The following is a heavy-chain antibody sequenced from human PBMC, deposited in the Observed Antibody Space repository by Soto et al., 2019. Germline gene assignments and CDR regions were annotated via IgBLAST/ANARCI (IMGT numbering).Heavy chain of an antibody. D-gene: IGHD6-13*01. Sequence: QVQLQESGPRLVKPSETVSTPCSVSGVPISSTSYFWAWLCQPPGNGLEWIGSTYIDGRISYTPSLASRLSISVDTSKNHFSLTMSSVTASDTALYYCARRGYGLDVWGQGTTVKVSS. J-gene: IGHJ6*02. CDR3: ARRGYGLDV. V-gene: IGHV4-39*01. CDR2: TYIDGRI. CDR1: GVPISSTSYF.